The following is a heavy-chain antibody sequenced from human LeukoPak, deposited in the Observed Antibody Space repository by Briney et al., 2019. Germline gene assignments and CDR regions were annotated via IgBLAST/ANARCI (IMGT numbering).Heavy chain of an antibody. Sequence: GGSLRLSCAASGFTFSSYAMSWVRQAPGKGLEWVSAISGSGGSTYYADSVKGRFTISRDNSKNTLYLQMNSLRAEDTAVYYRAKRIVVVPAAIGAGGFDYWGQGTLVTVSS. V-gene: IGHV3-23*01. J-gene: IGHJ4*02. D-gene: IGHD2-2*02. CDR1: GFTFSSYA. CDR3: AKRIVVVPAAIGAGGFDY. CDR2: ISGSGGST.